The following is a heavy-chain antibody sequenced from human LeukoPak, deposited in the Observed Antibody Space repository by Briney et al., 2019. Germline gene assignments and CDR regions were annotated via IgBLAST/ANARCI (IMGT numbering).Heavy chain of an antibody. D-gene: IGHD5-18*01. CDR1: GGSVSSGSYY. CDR3: ARESNTAAGDY. CDR2: IYYSGST. V-gene: IGHV4-30-4*08. Sequence: VKPSETLSLTCTVSGGSVSSGSYYWSWIRQPPGKGLEWIGYIYYSGSTYYNPSLKSRVTIPVDTSKNQFSLKLSSVTAADTAVYYCARESNTAAGDYWGQGTLVTVSS. J-gene: IGHJ4*02.